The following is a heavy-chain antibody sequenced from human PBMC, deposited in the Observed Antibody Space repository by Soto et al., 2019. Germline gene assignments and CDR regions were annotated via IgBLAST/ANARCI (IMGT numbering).Heavy chain of an antibody. J-gene: IGHJ4*02. CDR2: IYYSGST. CDR3: ARDDRNDSIVNFGY. CDR1: VGSISSSSYY. D-gene: IGHD1-26*01. Sequence: WETLSLTCTFSVGSISSSSYYCGWIRQPPGKGLEWIGSIYYSGSTYYNPSLKSRVTISVDTSSNQFSLKVSSVTAADTAVYYCARDDRNDSIVNFGYWGQGTLVQVSS. V-gene: IGHV4-39*07.